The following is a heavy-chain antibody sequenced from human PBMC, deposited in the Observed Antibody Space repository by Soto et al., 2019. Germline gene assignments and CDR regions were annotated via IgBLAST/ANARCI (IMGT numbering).Heavy chain of an antibody. J-gene: IGHJ4*02. CDR2: IIPIFGTA. Sequence: ASVKVSCKASGGTFRSYAISWVRQAPGQGLEWMGGIIPIFGTANYAQKFQGRVTITADESTSTAYMELSSLRSEDTAVYYCARGPIVVVPAATYYFDYWGQGTLVTVSS. D-gene: IGHD2-2*01. CDR3: ARGPIVVVPAATYYFDY. V-gene: IGHV1-69*13. CDR1: GGTFRSYA.